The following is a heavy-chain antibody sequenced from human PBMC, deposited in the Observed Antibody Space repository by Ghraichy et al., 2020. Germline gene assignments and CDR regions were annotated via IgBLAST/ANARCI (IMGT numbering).Heavy chain of an antibody. CDR1: GFNMTSRA. J-gene: IGHJ6*02. CDR2: ISHDGVRK. D-gene: IGHD2-15*01. CDR3: ATGYCSGTSCHFEGYYYSPMDV. Sequence: GGSLRLSCAASGFNMTSRAMHWVRRAPGKGLEWVAIISHDGVRKMYAASVEGRFTVSRATADNTLALQMDNLRPDDTATYYCATGYCSGTSCHFEGYYYSPMDVWCQETTAIVSS. V-gene: IGHV3-30-3*01.